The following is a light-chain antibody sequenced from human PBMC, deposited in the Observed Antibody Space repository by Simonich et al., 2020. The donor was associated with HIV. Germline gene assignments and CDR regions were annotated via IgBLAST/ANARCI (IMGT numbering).Light chain of an antibody. V-gene: IGKV1-39*01. CDR3: QQSYSTLPYT. CDR1: QNIRRF. Sequence: DIQMTQSPSSLSASVGDRVTITCRASQNIRRFLNWYQQKPGKAPKLLIYATSSLQGGVPSRSSGSGSGTDFTLTISSLQPEDFATYYCQQSYSTLPYTFGQGTKLEIK. J-gene: IGKJ2*01. CDR2: ATS.